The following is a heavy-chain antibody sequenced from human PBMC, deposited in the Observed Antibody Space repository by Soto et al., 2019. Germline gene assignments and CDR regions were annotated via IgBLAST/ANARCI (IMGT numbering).Heavy chain of an antibody. Sequence: QVQLVQSGAEVKKPGSSVKVSCKASGGTFSNYAISWVRQAPGQGLEWMGGIIPIFGTANYAQKFQGRVTITADESTSTAYMERTSLRSEDTAVYYCARGRPRYGGYAFPESVYWGQGTLVTVSS. CDR3: ARGRPRYGGYAFPESVY. J-gene: IGHJ4*02. D-gene: IGHD5-12*01. CDR2: IIPIFGTA. CDR1: GGTFSNYA. V-gene: IGHV1-69*12.